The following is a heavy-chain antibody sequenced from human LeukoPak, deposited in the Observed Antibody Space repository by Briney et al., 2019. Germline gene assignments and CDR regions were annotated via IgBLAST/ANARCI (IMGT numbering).Heavy chain of an antibody. J-gene: IGHJ4*02. CDR1: GGSISSHY. CDR3: ARGGGGIDY. CDR2: MYYSGST. V-gene: IGHV4-59*08. Sequence: PSETLSLTCTVSGGSISSHYWSWIRQPPGKGLEWIGFMYYSGSTNYNPSFKSRVTISVDTSKSQFSLKLTSVTAADTAVYYCARGGGGIDYWGQGTLVTVSS. D-gene: IGHD3-16*01.